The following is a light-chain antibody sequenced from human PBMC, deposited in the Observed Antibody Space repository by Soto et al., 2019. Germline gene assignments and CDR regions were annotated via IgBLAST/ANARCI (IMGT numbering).Light chain of an antibody. CDR3: SSYTTSDTLV. J-gene: IGLJ2*01. Sequence: QSVLTQPASVSGSPGQSITISCTGTSSDVGGYNYVSWYQQHPGTAPRLMIYEVSNRPSGVSNRFSGSKSGNTASLTISGLQAEDEADYYCSSYTTSDTLVFGGGTKVTVL. CDR1: SSDVGGYNY. CDR2: EVS. V-gene: IGLV2-14*01.